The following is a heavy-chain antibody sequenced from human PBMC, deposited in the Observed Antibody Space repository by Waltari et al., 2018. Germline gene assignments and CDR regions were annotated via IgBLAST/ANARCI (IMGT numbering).Heavy chain of an antibody. CDR1: GGCFSTHA. J-gene: IGHJ3*02. D-gene: IGHD6-13*01. V-gene: IGHV1-69*05. Sequence: QVQLVQSGAGFEKPGSPLKVSCKVSGGCFSTHAITWVRQAPGQGLEWRGGIIPMFGTANYAQKIQDRVTINTDESMTPAYMHLSSLTSDDTAVYYCARGGLYGQQLLESAFEIWGQGTKVTVSS. CDR3: ARGGLYGQQLLESAFEI. CDR2: IIPMFGTA.